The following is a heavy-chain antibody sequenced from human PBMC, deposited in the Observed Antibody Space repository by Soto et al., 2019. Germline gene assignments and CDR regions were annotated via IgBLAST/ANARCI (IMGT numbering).Heavy chain of an antibody. D-gene: IGHD3-9*01. V-gene: IGHV4-34*01. Sequence: SETLSLTCAVYGGSFSGYYWSWIRQPPGKGLEWIGEINHSGSTNYNPSLKSRVTISVDTSKNQFSLKLSSVTAADTAVYYCARGRFVILTGYHEYPYYYGMDVWGQGTTVTVSS. CDR1: GGSFSGYY. CDR3: ARGRFVILTGYHEYPYYYGMDV. J-gene: IGHJ6*02. CDR2: INHSGST.